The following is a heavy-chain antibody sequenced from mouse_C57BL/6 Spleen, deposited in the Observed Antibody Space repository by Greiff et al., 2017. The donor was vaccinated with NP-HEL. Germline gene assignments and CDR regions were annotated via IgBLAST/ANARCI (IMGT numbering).Heavy chain of an antibody. V-gene: IGHV1-82*01. Sequence: QVQLKESGPELVKPGASVKISCKASGYAFSSSWMNWVKQRPGKGLEWIGRIYPGDGDTNYNGKFKGKATLTADKSSSTAYMQLSSLTSEDSAVYFCARSRGYYYYGAVDYWGQGTTLTVSS. J-gene: IGHJ2*01. CDR3: ARSRGYYYYGAVDY. D-gene: IGHD1-1*01. CDR2: IYPGDGDT. CDR1: GYAFSSSW.